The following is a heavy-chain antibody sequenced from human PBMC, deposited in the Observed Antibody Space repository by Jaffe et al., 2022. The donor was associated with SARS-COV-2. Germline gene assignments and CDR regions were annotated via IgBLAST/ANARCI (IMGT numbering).Heavy chain of an antibody. CDR3: TRDEIGYYDSGNFYYFDY. D-gene: IGHD3-22*01. J-gene: IGHJ4*02. CDR2: INPRGGST. Sequence: QVQLVQSGAEVKKPGASVKVSCKTSGYTFTNYYVHWVRQAPGQGLEWMGIINPRGGSTSYAQKLQGRVTMTRDTSTSTVHMELSSLRSEDTAVYYCTRDEIGYYDSGNFYYFDYWGQGTLVTVSS. V-gene: IGHV1-46*04. CDR1: GYTFTNYY.